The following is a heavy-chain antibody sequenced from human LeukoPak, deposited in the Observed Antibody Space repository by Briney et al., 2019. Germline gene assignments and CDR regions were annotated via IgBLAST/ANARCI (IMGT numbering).Heavy chain of an antibody. CDR1: GFTFSSYA. CDR2: ISGSGGST. J-gene: IGHJ6*02. V-gene: IGHV3-23*01. D-gene: IGHD6-13*01. CDR3: AKALYSSPTDYYYGMDV. Sequence: GGSLRLSCAASGFTFSSYAMSWVRQAPGKGLEWVSAISGSGGSTYYADSVKGRFTISRDNSKNTLYLQMNSLRAEDTAVYYCAKALYSSPTDYYYGMDVWGQGTTVTVSS.